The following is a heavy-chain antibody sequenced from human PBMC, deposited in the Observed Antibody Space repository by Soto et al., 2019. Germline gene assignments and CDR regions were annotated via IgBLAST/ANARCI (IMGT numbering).Heavy chain of an antibody. CDR3: VGSAYCGGDCYSCCYYYGMDV. Sequence: GGSLRLSCAASGFTFSSYAMSWVRQAPGKGLEWVSAISGSGGSTYYADSVKGRFTISRDNSKNTLYLQMNSLRAEDTAVDYCVGSAYCGGDCYSCCYYYGMDVWGQGTTVTVSS. V-gene: IGHV3-23*01. CDR1: GFTFSSYA. J-gene: IGHJ6*02. CDR2: ISGSGGST. D-gene: IGHD2-21*02.